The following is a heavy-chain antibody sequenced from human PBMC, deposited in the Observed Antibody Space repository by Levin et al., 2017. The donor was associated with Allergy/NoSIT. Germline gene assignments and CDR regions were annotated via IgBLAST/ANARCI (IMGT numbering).Heavy chain of an antibody. Sequence: GGSLRLSCEASGFTFNNYAMSWVRQAPGKGLEWVSGISGSGGSTYYADSVQGRFTISRDNSENPLYLQMSSLRAEDTAIYYCAKDDWFGELLTGLFDSWGQGTLVTVSS. CDR3: AKDDWFGELLTGLFDS. CDR1: GFTFNNYA. D-gene: IGHD3-10*01. V-gene: IGHV3-23*01. CDR2: ISGSGGST. J-gene: IGHJ4*02.